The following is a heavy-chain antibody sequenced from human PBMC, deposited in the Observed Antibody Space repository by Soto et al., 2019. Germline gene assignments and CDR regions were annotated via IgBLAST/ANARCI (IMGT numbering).Heavy chain of an antibody. D-gene: IGHD3-9*01. J-gene: IGHJ3*02. CDR1: GGSISSGDYY. CDR2: IYYSGST. Sequence: QVQLQESGPGLVKPSQTLSLTCTVSGGSISSGDYYWSWIRQPPGKGLEWIGYIYYSGSTYYNPSLKSRVTISVDTSKNQFSLKLSSVTAAAMAVYYCARDSSLTGAFDIWGQGTMVTVSS. V-gene: IGHV4-30-4*01. CDR3: ARDSSLTGAFDI.